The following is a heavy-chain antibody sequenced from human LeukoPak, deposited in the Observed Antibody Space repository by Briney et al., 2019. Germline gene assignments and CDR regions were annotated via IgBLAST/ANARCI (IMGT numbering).Heavy chain of an antibody. CDR2: ISSSGSTI. V-gene: IGHV3-48*03. CDR1: GFTLSSYE. Sequence: SGGSLRLSCAASGFTLSSYEMNWVRQAPGKGLEWVSYISSSGSTIYYADSVKGRFTISRDNAKNSLYLQMNSLRAEDTAVYYCAELGITMIGGVWGKGTTVTTSS. CDR3: AELGITMIGGV. J-gene: IGHJ6*04. D-gene: IGHD3-10*02.